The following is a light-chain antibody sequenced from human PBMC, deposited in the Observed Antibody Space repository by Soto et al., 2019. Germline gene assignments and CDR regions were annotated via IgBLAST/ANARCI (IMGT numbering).Light chain of an antibody. CDR3: QQLNSYPRT. CDR2: GAS. V-gene: IGKV1-9*01. J-gene: IGKJ1*01. Sequence: IQLTQSPSSLSASVGDRVTITCRASQAISSYLAWYQQKPGRAPNLLIYGASTLQSGVPSRFSGSGSGTDFTLTISSLQPEDFATYYCQQLNSYPRTFGQGTTVEIK. CDR1: QAISSY.